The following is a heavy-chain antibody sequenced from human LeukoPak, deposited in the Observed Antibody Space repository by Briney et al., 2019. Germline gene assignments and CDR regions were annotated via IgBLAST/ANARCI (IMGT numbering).Heavy chain of an antibody. V-gene: IGHV1-18*01. CDR1: GYTFSSYG. CDR2: ISPYNGNT. J-gene: IGHJ4*02. Sequence: ASVKVSCKASGYTFSSYGISWVRQAPGQGLEWMGWISPYNGNTKYAQKLQGRVTMTTDTSTSTAYMELRSLRSDDTAVYYCARDKGKWEHLRYFDYWGQGTLVTVSS. CDR3: ARDKGKWEHLRYFDY. D-gene: IGHD1-26*01.